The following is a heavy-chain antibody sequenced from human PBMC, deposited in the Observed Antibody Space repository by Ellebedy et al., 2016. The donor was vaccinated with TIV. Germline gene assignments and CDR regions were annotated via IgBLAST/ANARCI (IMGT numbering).Heavy chain of an antibody. CDR2: INHSGST. J-gene: IGHJ4*02. V-gene: IGHV4-34*01. CDR3: ARVAGTLYFDY. D-gene: IGHD6-19*01. Sequence: SETLSLTXAVYGGSFSGYYWSWIRQPPGKGLEWIGEINHSGSTNYNPSLKSRVTISVDTSKNQFSLKLSSVTAADTAVYYCARVAGTLYFDYWGQGTLVTVSS. CDR1: GGSFSGYY.